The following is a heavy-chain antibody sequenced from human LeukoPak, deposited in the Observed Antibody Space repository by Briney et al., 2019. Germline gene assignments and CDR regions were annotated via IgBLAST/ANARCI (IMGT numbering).Heavy chain of an antibody. Sequence: ASVKVSCKASGYTFTSYAISWVRQAPGQGLEWVGGIIPIFGTANYAQKFQGRVTITADESTSTAYMELSSLRSEDTAVYYCARATNYGSGSYYHYYYMDVWGKGTTVTVSS. D-gene: IGHD3-10*01. CDR1: GYTFTSYA. V-gene: IGHV1-69*13. CDR2: IIPIFGTA. J-gene: IGHJ6*03. CDR3: ARATNYGSGSYYHYYYMDV.